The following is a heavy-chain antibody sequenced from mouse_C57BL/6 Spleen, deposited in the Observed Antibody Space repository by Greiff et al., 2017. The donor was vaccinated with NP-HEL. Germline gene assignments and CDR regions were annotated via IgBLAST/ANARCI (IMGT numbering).Heavy chain of an antibody. CDR3: ARDSNYPYFDY. J-gene: IGHJ2*01. CDR1: GYAFSSYW. CDR2: IYPGDGDT. D-gene: IGHD2-5*01. Sequence: VQLVESGAELVKPGASVKISCKASGYAFSSYWMNWVKQRPGKGLEWIGQIYPGDGDTNYNGKFKGKATLTADKSSSTAYMQLSSLTSEDSAVYFCARDSNYPYFDYWGQGTTLTVSS. V-gene: IGHV1-80*01.